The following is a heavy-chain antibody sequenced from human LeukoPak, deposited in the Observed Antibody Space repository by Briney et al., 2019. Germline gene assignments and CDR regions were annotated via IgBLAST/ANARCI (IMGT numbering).Heavy chain of an antibody. CDR2: ISSSSYI. D-gene: IGHD5-18*01. V-gene: IGHV3-21*01. Sequence: GGSLRLSCAASGFTFSSYSMNWVRQAPGKGLEWVSSISSSSYIYYADSVKGRFTISRDNAKNSLYLQMNSLRAEDTAVYYCARSVDTAMVKDYWGQGTLVTVSP. CDR1: GFTFSSYS. J-gene: IGHJ4*02. CDR3: ARSVDTAMVKDY.